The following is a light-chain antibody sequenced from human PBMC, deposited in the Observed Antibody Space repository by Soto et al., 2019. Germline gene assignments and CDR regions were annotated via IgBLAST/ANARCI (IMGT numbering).Light chain of an antibody. J-gene: IGKJ4*01. V-gene: IGKV1-33*01. CDR2: DAS. CDR3: HYDDHLPPLA. CDR1: QDIKNY. Sequence: DIQMTQSPSSLSASVGDRVTITCQASQDIKNYLNWYQQKPGKAPNLLIYDASNLKTGDPSRFSGSGSGTHFTFAFSSLQPEDVATYYCHYDDHLPPLAFGGGTKVEIK.